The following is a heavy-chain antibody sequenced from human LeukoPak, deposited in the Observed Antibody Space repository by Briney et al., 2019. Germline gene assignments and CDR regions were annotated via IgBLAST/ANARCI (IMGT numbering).Heavy chain of an antibody. V-gene: IGHV4-31*03. J-gene: IGHJ6*03. CDR2: IYYSGST. CDR1: GGSISSGGYH. CDR3: ARDRGDDYGDSLYYYYYMDV. Sequence: SETLSLTCTVSGGSISSGGYHWSWIRQHPGKGLEWIGYIYYSGSTYYNPSLKSRVTISVDTSKNQFSLKLSSVTAADTAVYYCARDRGDDYGDSLYYYYYMDVWGKGTTVTVSS. D-gene: IGHD4-17*01.